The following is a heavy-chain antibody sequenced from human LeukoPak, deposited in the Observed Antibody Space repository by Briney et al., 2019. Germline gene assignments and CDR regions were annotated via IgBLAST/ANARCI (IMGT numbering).Heavy chain of an antibody. Sequence: GGSLRLSCAASGFTFSTYDMQWVRQVAGKGLEWVSAIGTAGDTYYSGSVKGRFTISRENAKNSLYLQMNSLRGGDTAVYYCTRTTGRFPPYGMDVWGQGTTVTVSS. V-gene: IGHV3-13*01. J-gene: IGHJ6*02. CDR1: GFTFSTYD. CDR3: TRTTGRFPPYGMDV. CDR2: IGTAGDT. D-gene: IGHD1-1*01.